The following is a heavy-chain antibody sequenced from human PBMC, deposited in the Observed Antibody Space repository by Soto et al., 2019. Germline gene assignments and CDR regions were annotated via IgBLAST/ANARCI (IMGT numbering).Heavy chain of an antibody. CDR3: ARETQPRGLYFHYYGADV. V-gene: IGHV1-3*01. Sequence: ASGKVSCKTSRYTLTSYAMHWVRQAPGQRLEWMGWINAGDGDTKYSQKFQCRVTITRDTSANTAYMEVSSLRSEDTAIYYCARETQPRGLYFHYYGADVWGQGTTVTVSS. CDR2: INAGDGDT. J-gene: IGHJ6*02. D-gene: IGHD2-2*01. CDR1: RYTLTSYA.